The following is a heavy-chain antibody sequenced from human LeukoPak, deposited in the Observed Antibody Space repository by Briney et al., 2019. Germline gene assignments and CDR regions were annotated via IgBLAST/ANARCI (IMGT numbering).Heavy chain of an antibody. CDR1: GFTSIAYA. CDR2: ISGGGVTT. J-gene: IGHJ6*02. CDR3: ARNQQLGGHSYYYYGMDV. V-gene: IGHV3-23*01. D-gene: IGHD3-16*01. Sequence: GGSLSLSCVGSGFTSIAYALTWARQAPGKGLEWVSGISGGGVTTYYADSVKGRFTISRDNSKNTLYLQMNSLRADDTAIYYCARNQQLGGHSYYYYGMDVWGQGTTVTVSS.